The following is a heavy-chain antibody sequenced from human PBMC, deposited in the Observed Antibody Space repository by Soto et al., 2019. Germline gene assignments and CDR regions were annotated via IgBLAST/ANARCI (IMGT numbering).Heavy chain of an antibody. D-gene: IGHD5-18*01. CDR2: ISSSGATI. Sequence: EVQWMESGGNLVQPGGSLRLSCAASGFKFSDYSRNWVRQAPGRGLEWVSYISSSGATIFYADSVKGRFTIARDSAKDSLFLQMISLRDEDTAVYYCTRLTSYGSGAALDYWGQGTRVTVSS. J-gene: IGHJ4*01. CDR1: GFKFSDYS. CDR3: TRLTSYGSGAALDY. V-gene: IGHV3-48*02.